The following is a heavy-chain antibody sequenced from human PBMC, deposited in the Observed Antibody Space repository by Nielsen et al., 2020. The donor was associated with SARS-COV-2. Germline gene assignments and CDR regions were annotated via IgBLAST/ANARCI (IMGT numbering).Heavy chain of an antibody. CDR2: IYYSGST. Sequence: SETLSLTCTVSGGSISSSSYYWGWIRQPPGKGLEWIGSIYYSGSTYYNPSLKSRVTISVDTSKNQFSLKLSSVTAADTAVYYCARDLLTTVTNTPAFDIWGQGTMVTVSS. CDR1: GGSISSSSYY. D-gene: IGHD4-17*01. J-gene: IGHJ3*02. V-gene: IGHV4-39*07. CDR3: ARDLLTTVTNTPAFDI.